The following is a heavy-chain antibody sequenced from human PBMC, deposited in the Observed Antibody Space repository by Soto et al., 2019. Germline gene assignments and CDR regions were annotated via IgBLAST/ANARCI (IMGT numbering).Heavy chain of an antibody. CDR2: IYYSGST. CDR1: GVSITSTSRY. V-gene: IGHV4-30-4*01. D-gene: IGHD2-8*01. J-gene: IGHJ4*02. CDR3: ARGAVLDY. Sequence: SETLSLTCTGSGVSITSTSRYWSWIRQPPGKGLEWIGYIYYSGSTYYNPSLKSRVTISVDTSKNQFSLKLSSVTAADTAVYYCARGAVLDYWGQGTLVTVSS.